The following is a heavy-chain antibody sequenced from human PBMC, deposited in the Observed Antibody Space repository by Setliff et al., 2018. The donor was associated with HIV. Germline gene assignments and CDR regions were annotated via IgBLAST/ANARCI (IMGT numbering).Heavy chain of an antibody. D-gene: IGHD6-13*01. CDR1: GLTFNRYW. CDR2: ISSSGSTI. V-gene: IGHV3-48*04. CDR3: AGRRADAASFDY. Sequence: GASVKVSCVASGLTFNRYWMNWVRQAPGKGLEWLSYISSSGSTIYYADSVRGRFTVSRDSSKNTVYLQMTSLRPEDTAVYYCAGRRADAASFDYWGQGTLVTVSS. J-gene: IGHJ4*02.